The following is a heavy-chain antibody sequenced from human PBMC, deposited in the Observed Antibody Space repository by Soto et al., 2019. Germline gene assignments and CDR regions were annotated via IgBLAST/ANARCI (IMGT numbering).Heavy chain of an antibody. CDR3: ARGGYYDSSGSRNYHYYGMDA. CDR1: GYTFNSYG. J-gene: IGHJ6*02. D-gene: IGHD3-22*01. V-gene: IGHV1-18*01. Sequence: ASVKVSCKASGYTFNSYGISWVRQAPGQGLEWMGWISPYDDNTNYAQNLQGRVTMTTDISTMTAYFELRSLSFDDTALYYCARGGYYDSSGSRNYHYYGMDAWGQGTTVTAP. CDR2: ISPYDDNT.